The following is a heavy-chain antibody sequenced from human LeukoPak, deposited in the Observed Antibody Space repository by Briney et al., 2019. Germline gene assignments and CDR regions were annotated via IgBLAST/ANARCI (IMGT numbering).Heavy chain of an antibody. CDR1: VGSLCIYY. V-gene: IGHV4-59*08. Sequence: PSETLSLSCTHPVGSLCIYYWSCIRQPPGEGLEWIGYIYYSGSTNYNHSLKSRLTISVDTSKNQFSLKLSSVTAADTAVYYCARLQRVGNSGYYFDYWGQGTLVTVSS. J-gene: IGHJ4*02. D-gene: IGHD3-22*01. CDR3: ARLQRVGNSGYYFDY. CDR2: IYYSGST.